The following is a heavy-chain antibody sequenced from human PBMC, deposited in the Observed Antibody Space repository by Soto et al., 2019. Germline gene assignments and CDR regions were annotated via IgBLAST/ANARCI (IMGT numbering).Heavy chain of an antibody. Sequence: PGGSLRLSCAASGFTFSSYGMHWVRQAPGKGLEWVAVISYDGSNKYYADSVKGRFTISRDNSKNTLYLQMNSLRAEDTAVYYCAKERSLVNAFDIWGQGTMVTV. J-gene: IGHJ3*02. CDR1: GFTFSSYG. V-gene: IGHV3-30*18. CDR3: AKERSLVNAFDI. D-gene: IGHD6-13*01. CDR2: ISYDGSNK.